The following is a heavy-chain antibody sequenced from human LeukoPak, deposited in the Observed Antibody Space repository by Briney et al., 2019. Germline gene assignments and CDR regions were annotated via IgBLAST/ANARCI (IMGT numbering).Heavy chain of an antibody. CDR3: ARDSVYYDSSGYQSL. Sequence: GASVKVSCKASGGTFSSYAISWVRQAPGQGLEWMGGIIPIFGTANYAQKFQGRVTITADESTSTAYMELSSLRSEDTAAYYCARDSVYYDSSGYQSLWGQGTMVTVSS. CDR2: IIPIFGTA. V-gene: IGHV1-69*13. D-gene: IGHD3-22*01. CDR1: GGTFSSYA. J-gene: IGHJ3*01.